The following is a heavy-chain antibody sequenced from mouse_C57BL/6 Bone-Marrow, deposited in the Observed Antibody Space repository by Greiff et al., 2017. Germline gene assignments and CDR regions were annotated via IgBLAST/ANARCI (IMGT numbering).Heavy chain of an antibody. J-gene: IGHJ4*01. CDR2: ISSGSNTI. CDR3: ANHLPNYAMDY. CDR1: GFTISDYG. V-gene: IGHV5-17*01. Sequence: EVQLQESGGGLVKPGGSLKLSCAASGFTISDYGMPWVRQAPEKGLEWVAYISSGSNTIYYADTVKGRFTISRDNAKNTLVLQMTSLRSEDTAIYYCANHLPNYAMDYWGQGTSVTVSS. D-gene: IGHD2-1*01.